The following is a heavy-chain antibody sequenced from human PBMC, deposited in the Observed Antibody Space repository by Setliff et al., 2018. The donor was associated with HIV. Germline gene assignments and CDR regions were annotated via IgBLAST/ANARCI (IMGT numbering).Heavy chain of an antibody. J-gene: IGHJ4*02. CDR1: GGSVTRHY. CDR3: ARGILVDPTRFDY. CDR2: IYYNGVT. Sequence: SETLSLTCTVSGGSVTRHYWTWIRQPPGKGLEWIGYIYYNGVTTYNPSLKSRVTISADTSKNQFSLKLTSVTAADTAVYYCARGILVDPTRFDYWGQGTQGTVSS. V-gene: IGHV4-59*02. D-gene: IGHD1-26*01.